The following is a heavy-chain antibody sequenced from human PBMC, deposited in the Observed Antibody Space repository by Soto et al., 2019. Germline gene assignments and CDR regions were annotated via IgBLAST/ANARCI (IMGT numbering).Heavy chain of an antibody. J-gene: IGHJ6*02. CDR1: GGAFSNHA. V-gene: IGHV1-69*13. D-gene: IGHD2-21*02. Sequence: SVKVSCKASGGAFSNHAISWVRQAPGQGLEWVGGIIPMFPTADYAQRFQGRVTITADDSTTTVYMELSGLRSEDTAMYYCARDDATYCGGDCYRYFYYGMDVWGQGTTVTVSS. CDR2: IIPMFPTA. CDR3: ARDDATYCGGDCYRYFYYGMDV.